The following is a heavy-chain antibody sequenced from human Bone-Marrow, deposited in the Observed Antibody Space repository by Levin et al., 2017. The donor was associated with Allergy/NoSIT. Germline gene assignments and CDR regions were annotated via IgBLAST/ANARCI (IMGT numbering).Heavy chain of an antibody. J-gene: IGHJ4*02. D-gene: IGHD2-15*01. V-gene: IGHV3-23*01. CDR3: AKEAVVVVVAATPTHVGAAYYFDY. Sequence: GESLKISCAASGFTFSSYAMSWVRQAPGKGLEWVSAISGSGGSTYYADSVKGRFTISRDNSKNTLYLQMNSLRAEDTAVYYCAKEAVVVVVAATPTHVGAAYYFDYWGQGTLVTVSS. CDR1: GFTFSSYA. CDR2: ISGSGGST.